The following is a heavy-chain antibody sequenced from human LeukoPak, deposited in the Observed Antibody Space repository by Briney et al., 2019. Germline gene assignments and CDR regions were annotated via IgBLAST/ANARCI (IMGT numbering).Heavy chain of an antibody. CDR3: ARDTSHYYDSSGYSSGGIDY. J-gene: IGHJ4*02. CDR2: IYHSGST. CDR1: GGSISSSXXY. Sequence: XTLSLTCTVSGGSISSSXXYWGWIRQPXGKGXEWIGNIYHSGSTYYNASLKSRVTISVDTSKNQFSLKLSSVTAAGTAVYYCARDTSHYYDSSGYSSGGIDYWGQGTLVTVSS. V-gene: IGHV4-39*07. D-gene: IGHD3-22*01.